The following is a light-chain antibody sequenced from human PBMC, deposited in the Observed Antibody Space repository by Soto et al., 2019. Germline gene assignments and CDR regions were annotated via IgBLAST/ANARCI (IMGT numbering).Light chain of an antibody. CDR3: QQYNSYPLT. CDR2: DAS. Sequence: DIQMTQSPSTLSASVGDRVTITCRASQSISSWLAWYQQKPGKAPKLLIYDASSLESGVPSRFSGSGSGTEFTLTISSLQPDDFATYYCQQYNSYPLTFAGGTKVAIK. V-gene: IGKV1-5*01. J-gene: IGKJ4*01. CDR1: QSISSW.